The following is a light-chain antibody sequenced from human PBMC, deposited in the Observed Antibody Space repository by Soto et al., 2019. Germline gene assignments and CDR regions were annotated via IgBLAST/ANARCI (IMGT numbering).Light chain of an antibody. CDR1: QSVSSSY. V-gene: IGKV3-20*01. J-gene: IGKJ2*01. CDR2: GAS. Sequence: EIVLTQSPGTLSLSPGDRATLSCRASQSVSSSYLAWYQQKPGQAPSLLIYGASNRATGIPYRFSGGGSGTDFTLTISRLEPEDFAVYYCQQYGKSAMFTFGQGTKLEIK. CDR3: QQYGKSAMFT.